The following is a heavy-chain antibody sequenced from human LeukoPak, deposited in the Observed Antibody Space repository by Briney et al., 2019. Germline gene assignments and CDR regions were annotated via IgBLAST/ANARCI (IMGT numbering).Heavy chain of an antibody. J-gene: IGHJ4*02. Sequence: GGSLRLSCAASGFTFSNYWMSWVRQAPGKGLEWVANIKQDGSDKYYVDSVKGRFTISTDNAKNSLYLQMNSLRAEDTAVYYCARGRYWGQGTLVTVPS. CDR2: IKQDGSDK. D-gene: IGHD5-24*01. V-gene: IGHV3-7*01. CDR3: ARGRY. CDR1: GFTFSNYW.